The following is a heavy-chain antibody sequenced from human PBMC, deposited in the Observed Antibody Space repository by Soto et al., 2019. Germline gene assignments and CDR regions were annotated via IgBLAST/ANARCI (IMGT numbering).Heavy chain of an antibody. D-gene: IGHD2-2*01. V-gene: IGHV4-39*01. CDR3: ARLGRHCSRSSCFGFNVMDI. CDR2: FYYSENT. Sequence: PSETLSLTCAVSGGSITSSSYSWGWVRHPPGKGLEWIATFYYSENTHYNLSLKSRGTISVDTSKNQFSLILSSVTAADTAVYYCARLGRHCSRSSCFGFNVMDIWGQGTTVTVSS. CDR1: GGSITSSSYS. J-gene: IGHJ6*02.